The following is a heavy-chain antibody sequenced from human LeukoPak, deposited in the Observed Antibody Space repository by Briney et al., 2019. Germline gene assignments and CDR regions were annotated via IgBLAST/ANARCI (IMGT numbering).Heavy chain of an antibody. D-gene: IGHD2-15*01. CDR1: GGTFSSYA. J-gene: IGHJ4*02. CDR3: RYCSGGSCPLDY. CDR2: IIPIFGTA. V-gene: IGHV1-69*01. Sequence: SSVKVSCKASGGTFSSYAISWVRQAPGQGLEWMGGIIPIFGTANYAQKFQGRVTITADESTGTAYMELSSLRSEDTAVYYCRYCSGGSCPLDYWGQGTLVTVSS.